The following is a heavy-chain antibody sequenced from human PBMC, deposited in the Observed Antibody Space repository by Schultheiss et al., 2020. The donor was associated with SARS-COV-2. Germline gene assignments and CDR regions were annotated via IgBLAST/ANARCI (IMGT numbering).Heavy chain of an antibody. CDR3: ARDLVGTGFGGNWFDP. CDR2: IYTSGST. V-gene: IGHV4-4*07. Sequence: SETLSLTCTVSGGSISSYYWSWIRQPAGKGLEWIGRIYTSGSTNYNPSLKSRVTMSVDTSKNQFSLKLSSVTAADTAVYYCARDLVGTGFGGNWFDPWGQGTLVTVSS. D-gene: IGHD3-10*01. J-gene: IGHJ5*02. CDR1: GGSISSYY.